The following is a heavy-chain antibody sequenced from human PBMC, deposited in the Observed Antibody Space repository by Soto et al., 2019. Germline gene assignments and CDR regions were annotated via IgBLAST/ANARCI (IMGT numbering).Heavy chain of an antibody. CDR3: AREGAAPYYYYCMDV. D-gene: IGHD6-6*01. J-gene: IGHJ6*02. Sequence: SETLSLTCTVSGGSISSGGYFWSWIRQHPGKGLEWIGFIYYSGSTYYNPSLKSRVTISVDTSKNQFSLKLSSVTAADTALYYFAREGAAPYYYYCMDVWGQGTTVTVS. CDR2: IYYSGST. V-gene: IGHV4-31*03. CDR1: GGSISSGGYF.